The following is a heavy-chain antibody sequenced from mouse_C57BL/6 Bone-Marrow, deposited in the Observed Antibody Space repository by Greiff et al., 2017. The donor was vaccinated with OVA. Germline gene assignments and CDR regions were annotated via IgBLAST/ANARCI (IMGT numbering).Heavy chain of an antibody. D-gene: IGHD4-1*01. J-gene: IGHJ2*01. V-gene: IGHV1-69*01. CDR3: ARLGLDY. CDR2: IDPSDSYT. CDR1: GYTFTSYW. Sequence: QVQLQQPGAELVMPGASVKLSCKASGYTFTSYWMHWVKQRPGQGLEWIGEIDPSDSYTNYNQKFKGKSTLTVDKSSSTAYMQLSSLTSADSAVYYCARLGLDYWGQGTTLTVSS.